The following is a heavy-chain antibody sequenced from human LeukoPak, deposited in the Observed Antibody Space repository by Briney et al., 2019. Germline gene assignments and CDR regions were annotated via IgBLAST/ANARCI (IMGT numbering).Heavy chain of an antibody. CDR3: ARGFNTMVRGVNGMDV. J-gene: IGHJ6*02. D-gene: IGHD3-10*01. Sequence: GGSLRLSCAASGVTFSSYDMNWVRQAPGKGLEWLSYISSSGSTFYYADFVKGRFTVSRDNAKNSLYLQMNSLRAEDTAIYYCARGFNTMVRGVNGMDVWGQGTTVTVSS. CDR1: GVTFSSYD. V-gene: IGHV3-48*03. CDR2: ISSSGSTF.